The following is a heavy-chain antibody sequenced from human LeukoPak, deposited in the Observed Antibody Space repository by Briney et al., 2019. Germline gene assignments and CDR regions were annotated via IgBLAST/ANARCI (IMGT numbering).Heavy chain of an antibody. D-gene: IGHD3-3*01. V-gene: IGHV3-21*01. CDR2: ISNSSTYI. J-gene: IGHJ4*02. CDR3: ARGSGSITIFGVDMTPPNY. CDR1: GFTFSTYA. Sequence: GGSLRLSCAASGFTFSTYAMNWVRQAPGKGLEWVSSISNSSTYIFYADSVEGRFTISRDDAKNSLSLQMNSLRAEDTAVYYCARGSGSITIFGVDMTPPNYWGQGTLVTVSS.